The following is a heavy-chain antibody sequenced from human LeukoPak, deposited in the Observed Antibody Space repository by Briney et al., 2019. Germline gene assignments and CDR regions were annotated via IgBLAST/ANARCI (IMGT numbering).Heavy chain of an antibody. V-gene: IGHV4-61*01. CDR3: ARERNRGCSYGFGSKNAFDI. CDR2: IYYSGST. CDR1: GGSVSSGSYY. Sequence: PSETLSLTCTVSGGSVSSGSYYWSWIRQPPGKGLEWIGYIYYSGSTNYNPSLKSRVTISVDTSKNQFSLKLSSVTAADTAVYYCARERNRGCSYGFGSKNAFDIWGQGTMVTVSS. J-gene: IGHJ3*02. D-gene: IGHD5-18*01.